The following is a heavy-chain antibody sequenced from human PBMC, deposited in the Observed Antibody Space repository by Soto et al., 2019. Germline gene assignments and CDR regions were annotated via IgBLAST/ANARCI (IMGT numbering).Heavy chain of an antibody. CDR1: GGTFTSYD. CDR2: MNPNSGNT. Sequence: ASVKVSCKASGGTFTSYDINWVRQATGQGLEWMGWMNPNSGNTGYAQKFQGRVTMTRNTSISTAYMELSSLRSEDTAVYYCARGKWPEGNWYDPWGQGTLVTVSS. D-gene: IGHD5-12*01. J-gene: IGHJ5*02. CDR3: ARGKWPEGNWYDP. V-gene: IGHV1-8*01.